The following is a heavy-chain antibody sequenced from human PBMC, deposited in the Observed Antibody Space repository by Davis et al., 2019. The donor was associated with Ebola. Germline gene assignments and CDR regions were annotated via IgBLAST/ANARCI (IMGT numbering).Heavy chain of an antibody. J-gene: IGHJ4*02. CDR2: INPHNGNT. D-gene: IGHD1-1*01. V-gene: IGHV1-18*04. CDR1: GYTFASYG. Sequence: ASVKVSCNASGYTFASYGITWVRQAPGQGLEWMGWINPHNGNTNYAQNVQGRVTMTTDTSTSTAYMEVGSLRSDDTAVYYCARAQFPTTSDHWGQGTLVTVSS. CDR3: ARAQFPTTSDH.